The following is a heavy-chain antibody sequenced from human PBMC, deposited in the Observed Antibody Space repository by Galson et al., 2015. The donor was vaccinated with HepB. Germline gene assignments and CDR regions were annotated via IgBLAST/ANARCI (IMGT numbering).Heavy chain of an antibody. V-gene: IGHV3-74*01. J-gene: IGHJ4*02. CDR2: INTDGTIT. CDR3: ARDVSRSFDY. Sequence: SLRLSCAASGLTFSSYWMSWVRQDPGKGLVWVSNINTDGTITSHADSVKGRFTISRDNAKNTLYLQMNSLRVEDTAVYYCARDVSRSFDYWGQGTLVTVSS. CDR1: GLTFSSYW.